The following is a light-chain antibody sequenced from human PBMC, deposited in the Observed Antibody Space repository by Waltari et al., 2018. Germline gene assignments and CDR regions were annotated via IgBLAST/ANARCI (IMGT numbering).Light chain of an antibody. J-gene: IGLJ1*01. CDR2: DVN. V-gene: IGLV2-11*01. CDR3: CSHAGSPYV. Sequence: QSALAQPRSVSGSPGQSVTISCAGTSSDVGRYNFCPWYQHHPGQTPKVLIYDVNTRPSGVPDRFSGSKSGNTASLTISGLQAEDEADYYCCSHAGSPYVFGTGTKVTVL. CDR1: SSDVGRYNF.